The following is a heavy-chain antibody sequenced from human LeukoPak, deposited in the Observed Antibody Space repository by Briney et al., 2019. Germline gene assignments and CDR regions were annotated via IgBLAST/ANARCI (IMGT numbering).Heavy chain of an antibody. CDR1: GFTVSSNY. D-gene: IGHD3-3*01. CDR2: IYSGGST. J-gene: IGHJ6*03. Sequence: GGSLRLSCAASGFTVSSNYMSWVRQAPGKGLEWVSVIYSGGSTYYADSVKGRFTISRDNSKNTLYLQMNSLRAEDTAVYYCARDSYYDFWSGYFTRPNYYYYHMDVWGKGTTVTVSS. CDR3: ARDSYYDFWSGYFTRPNYYYYHMDV. V-gene: IGHV3-66*02.